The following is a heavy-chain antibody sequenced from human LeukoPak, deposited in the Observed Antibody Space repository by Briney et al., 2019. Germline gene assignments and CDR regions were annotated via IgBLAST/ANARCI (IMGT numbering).Heavy chain of an antibody. J-gene: IGHJ4*02. CDR3: ARPNSGWYFDY. CDR1: GDSISRGVYY. V-gene: IGHV4-39*01. D-gene: IGHD6-19*01. Sequence: PSETLSLTCTVSGDSISRGVYYWGWIRQPPGKGLEWIGSINYSGSTYYSPSLRSRVTISVDTSKNFFSLKLSSVTAADTAVYYCARPNSGWYFDYWGQGTLVDVSS. CDR2: INYSGST.